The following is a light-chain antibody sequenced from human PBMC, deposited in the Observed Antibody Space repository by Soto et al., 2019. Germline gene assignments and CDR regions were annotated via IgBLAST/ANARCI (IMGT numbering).Light chain of an antibody. CDR2: GAS. J-gene: IGKJ1*01. V-gene: IGKV3-20*01. CDR1: QSVSSSY. Sequence: EIVLTQSPGTLSLSPGERATLSCRASQSVSSSYLAWYQQKPGQAPRLLIYGASSRATGIPARFSGSGAGTDFTITISRLEPEDFAVYYCHQYDSSPVTFGQGTKVEIK. CDR3: HQYDSSPVT.